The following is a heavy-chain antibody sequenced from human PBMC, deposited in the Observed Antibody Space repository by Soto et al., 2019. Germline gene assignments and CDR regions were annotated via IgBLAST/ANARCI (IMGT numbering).Heavy chain of an antibody. CDR3: AGTHCSGGSCPSYYYGMDV. J-gene: IGHJ6*02. CDR2: IYPGDSDT. D-gene: IGHD2-15*01. Sequence: GESLKISCKGSGYSFTSYWIGWVRQMPGKGLEWMGIIYPGDSDTRYSPSFQGQVTISADKSISTAYLQWSSLKASDTAMYYCAGTHCSGGSCPSYYYGMDVWGQRTTVTVSS. V-gene: IGHV5-51*01. CDR1: GYSFTSYW.